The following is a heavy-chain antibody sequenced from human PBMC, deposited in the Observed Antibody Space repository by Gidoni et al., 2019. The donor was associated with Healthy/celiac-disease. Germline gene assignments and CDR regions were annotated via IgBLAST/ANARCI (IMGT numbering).Heavy chain of an antibody. D-gene: IGHD2-21*01. CDR1: GGTFSSYA. Sequence: QVQLVQSGAEVKKPGSSVKVSCKASGGTFSSYALSWVRQAPGQGLEWMGGIIPIFGTANYAQKFQGRVTITADESTSTAYMELSSLRSEDTAVYYCARDEVAYCGGDCYSRPYGMDVWGQGTTVTVSS. CDR3: ARDEVAYCGGDCYSRPYGMDV. CDR2: IIPIFGTA. V-gene: IGHV1-69*01. J-gene: IGHJ6*02.